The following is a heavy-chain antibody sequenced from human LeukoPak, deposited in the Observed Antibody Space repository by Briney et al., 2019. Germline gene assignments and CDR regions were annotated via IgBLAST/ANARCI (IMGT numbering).Heavy chain of an antibody. V-gene: IGHV4-39*07. CDR2: IYYSGST. J-gene: IGHJ2*01. D-gene: IGHD3-22*01. CDR1: GGSISSSSYS. CDR3: ARGGADYYDSSGPLGAQEGVHWYFDL. Sequence: SETLSLTCTVSGGSISSSSYSWGWIRQAPGKGLEWIGSIYYSGSTNYNPSLKSRVTISVDTSKNQFSLKLSSVTAADTAVYYCARGGADYYDSSGPLGAQEGVHWYFDLWGRGTLVTVSS.